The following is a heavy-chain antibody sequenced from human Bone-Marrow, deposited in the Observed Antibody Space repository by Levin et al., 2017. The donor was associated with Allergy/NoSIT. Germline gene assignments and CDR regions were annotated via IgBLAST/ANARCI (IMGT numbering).Heavy chain of an antibody. CDR3: ARSYGSGSYFTITDY. CDR1: GFTFSGYS. D-gene: IGHD3-10*01. V-gene: IGHV3-48*02. CDR2: ISSSSSTI. J-gene: IGHJ4*02. Sequence: GGSLRLSCAASGFTFSGYSMNWVRQAPGKGLEWVSYISSSSSTIYYADSVKGRFTISRDNAKTSLYLQMNSLRDEDTAVYYCARSYGSGSYFTITDYWGQGTPVTVSS.